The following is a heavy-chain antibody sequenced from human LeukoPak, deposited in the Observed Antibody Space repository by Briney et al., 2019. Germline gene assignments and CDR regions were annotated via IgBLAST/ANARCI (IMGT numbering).Heavy chain of an antibody. V-gene: IGHV4-59*08. CDR2: VYDIGST. CDR1: GGSIGSHY. D-gene: IGHD5-12*01. J-gene: IGHJ4*02. CDR3: ARGQRGYSGYDGEFDY. Sequence: SETLSLTCTVSGGSIGSHYWTWIRQTPGKGLEWIGYVYDIGSTKYNPSLKSRVTISVDTSKNQFSLKLSSVTAADTAVYYCARGQRGYSGYDGEFDYWGQGTLVTVSS.